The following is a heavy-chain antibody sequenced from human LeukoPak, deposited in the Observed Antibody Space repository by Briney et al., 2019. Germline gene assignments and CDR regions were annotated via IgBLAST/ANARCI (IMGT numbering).Heavy chain of an antibody. V-gene: IGHV3-30-3*01. CDR2: ISYDGNNK. CDR1: GFTFSSYA. J-gene: IGHJ4*02. CDR3: ARVGGSSSWYEY. D-gene: IGHD6-13*01. Sequence: GGSLRLSCAASGFTFSSYAMHWVRQAPGKGREWVAVISYDGNNKYYADSVKGRFTISRDSSKNTLYLLMNSLRAEDTAVYYCARVGGSSSWYEYWGQGTLVTVSS.